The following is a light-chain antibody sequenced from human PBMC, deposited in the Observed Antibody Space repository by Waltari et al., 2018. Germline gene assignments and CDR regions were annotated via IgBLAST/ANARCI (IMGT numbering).Light chain of an antibody. Sequence: DIVMTQSPDSLAVSLGEGANSKCKSSQTVLKTSDNKNYLGWYQQKSGQPPKLLLYWSSTRESGVPDRFTGSGSGTDFTLTISSLQPEDVAVYYCLQYYTTLPAFGQGTKVEIQ. J-gene: IGKJ1*01. CDR2: WSS. CDR3: LQYYTTLPA. CDR1: QTVLKTSDNKNY. V-gene: IGKV4-1*01.